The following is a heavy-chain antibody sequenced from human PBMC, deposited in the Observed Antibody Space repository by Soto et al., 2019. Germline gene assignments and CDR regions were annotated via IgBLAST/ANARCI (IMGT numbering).Heavy chain of an antibody. J-gene: IGHJ4*02. CDR2: ISGSGGRT. Sequence: EVQLLESGGGLVPPGGSLRLSCAASGFTFSTYGMSWVRQAPGKGLEWVSGISGSGGRTYYADIVKGRFTISRDDSKNTLYLQMNSLRAEDTAVYYCARDPRGAPTSPTITFDYWGQGTLVTVSS. CDR1: GFTFSTYG. D-gene: IGHD1-26*01. CDR3: ARDPRGAPTSPTITFDY. V-gene: IGHV3-23*01.